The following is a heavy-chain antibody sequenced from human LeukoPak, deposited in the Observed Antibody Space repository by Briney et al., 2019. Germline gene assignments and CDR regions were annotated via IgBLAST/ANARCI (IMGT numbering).Heavy chain of an antibody. CDR1: GGTFSSYA. D-gene: IGHD2-15*01. J-gene: IGHJ6*03. CDR3: AREGGGNPHVPYYYYMDV. V-gene: IGHV1-69*05. CDR2: IIPIFGTA. Sequence: SVKVSCKASGGTFSSYAISWVRQAPGQGLEWMGGIIPIFGTANYAQKLQGRVTITTDESTSTAYMELSSLRSEDAAVYYCAREGGGNPHVPYYYYMDVWGKGTTVTVSS.